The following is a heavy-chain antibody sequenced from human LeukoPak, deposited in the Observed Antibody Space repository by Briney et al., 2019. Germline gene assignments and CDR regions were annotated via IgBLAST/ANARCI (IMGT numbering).Heavy chain of an antibody. J-gene: IGHJ5*02. CDR1: GYSISSGYY. CDR3: ARDPDVTGTTVPNWFDP. D-gene: IGHD1-20*01. V-gene: IGHV4-38-2*02. CDR2: IYHSGST. Sequence: SETLSLTCAVSGYSISSGYYWGWIRQPPGKGLEWIGSIYHSGSTYYNPSLKSRVTISVDTSKNQFSLKLSSVTVADTAVYYCARDPDVTGTTVPNWFDPWGQGTLVTVSS.